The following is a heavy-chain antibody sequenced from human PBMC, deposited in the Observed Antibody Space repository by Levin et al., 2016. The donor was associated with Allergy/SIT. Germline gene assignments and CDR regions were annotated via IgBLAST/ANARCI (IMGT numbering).Heavy chain of an antibody. J-gene: IGHJ4*02. D-gene: IGHD5-24*01. CDR3: ARGPRGGRWLQPPYYFDY. CDR2: IIPIFGTA. Sequence: WVRQAPGQGLEWMGGIIPIFGTANYAQKFQGRVTITADESTSTAYMELSSLRSEDTAVYYCARGPRGGRWLQPPYYFDYWGQGTLVTVSS. V-gene: IGHV1-69*01.